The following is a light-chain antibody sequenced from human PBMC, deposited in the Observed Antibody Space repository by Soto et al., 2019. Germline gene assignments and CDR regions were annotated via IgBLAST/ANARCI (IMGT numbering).Light chain of an antibody. CDR3: CSYAGSSTDV. Sequence: QSALTQPASVSGSPGQSITISCTGTSSDVGSYNFVSWYQQHPVKAPKLMIYEVTKRPSGVSNRFSGSKSGNTASLTISGLQAEDEADYYCCSYAGSSTDVFGTGTKLTVL. CDR2: EVT. CDR1: SSDVGSYNF. V-gene: IGLV2-23*02. J-gene: IGLJ1*01.